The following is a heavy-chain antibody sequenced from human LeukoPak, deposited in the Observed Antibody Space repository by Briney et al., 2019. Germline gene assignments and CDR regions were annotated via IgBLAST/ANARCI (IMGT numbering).Heavy chain of an antibody. CDR2: IAPSSGTT. D-gene: IGHD2-21*01. V-gene: IGHV1-46*01. CDR3: ARDSITAPHCYDY. CDR1: GYTFTSNY. J-gene: IGHJ4*02. Sequence: ASVKVSCKASGYTFTSNYMHWVRQAPGQGLEWMGVIAPSSGTTSYAQKLQGRVTMTRDTSTSTLYMELSSLTSEDTAVYYCARDSITAPHCYDYWGQGTLVTVSS.